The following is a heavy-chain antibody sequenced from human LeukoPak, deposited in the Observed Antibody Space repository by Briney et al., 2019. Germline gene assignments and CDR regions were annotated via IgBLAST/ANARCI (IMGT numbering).Heavy chain of an antibody. J-gene: IGHJ3*02. D-gene: IGHD6-19*01. CDR3: ARDIVLIAVAVRGSFDI. CDR2: ISGSGGST. V-gene: IGHV3-23*01. Sequence: GGSLRLSCAASGFTFSTYGMSWVRQAPGRGLEWVSTISGSGGSTYYADSVKGRFTISRDNSKNTLYLQMNSLRAEDTALYYCARDIVLIAVAVRGSFDIWGQGTMVTVSS. CDR1: GFTFSTYG.